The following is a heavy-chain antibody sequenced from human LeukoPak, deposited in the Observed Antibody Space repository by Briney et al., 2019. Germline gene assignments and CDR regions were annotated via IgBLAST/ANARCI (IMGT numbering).Heavy chain of an antibody. J-gene: IGHJ6*03. D-gene: IGHD3-9*01. CDR3: AKGGGFDWLNYYYMDV. V-gene: IGHV4-39*02. Sequence: PSETLSLTCTVSGGSISSSSYYWGWIRQPPGKELQWIASVYYSGRTNYSPSLKSRVTISVDTSEKQFSLQLNSVTAADTAVYYCAKGGGFDWLNYYYMDVWGKGTTVIISS. CDR1: GGSISSSSYY. CDR2: VYYSGRT.